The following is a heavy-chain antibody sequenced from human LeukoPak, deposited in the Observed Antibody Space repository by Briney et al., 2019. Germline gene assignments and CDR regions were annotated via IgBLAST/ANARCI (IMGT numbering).Heavy chain of an antibody. V-gene: IGHV3-7*03. J-gene: IGHJ4*02. Sequence: GGSLRLSCIASGFTFSTSWMTWVRQAPGKGLEWVANIYHDGSEKNYVDSVKGRFTISRDNAKNSLYLQMNSLRAEDTAVYYCAREAVAGYFDYWGQGTLVTVSS. CDR3: AREAVAGYFDY. CDR2: IYHDGSEK. CDR1: GFTFSTSW. D-gene: IGHD6-19*01.